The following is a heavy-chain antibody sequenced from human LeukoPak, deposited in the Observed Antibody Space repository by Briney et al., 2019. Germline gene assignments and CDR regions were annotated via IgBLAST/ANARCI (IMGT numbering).Heavy chain of an antibody. CDR1: GFTFSSYG. D-gene: IGHD6-25*01. Sequence: PGGSLRPSCAASGFTFSSYGMHWVRQAPGKGLEWVAVISYDGSNKYYADSVKGRFTISRDNSKNTLYLQMNSLRAEDTAVYYCARDDRLLSYWGQGTLVTVSS. CDR3: ARDDRLLSY. J-gene: IGHJ4*02. V-gene: IGHV3-30*03. CDR2: ISYDGSNK.